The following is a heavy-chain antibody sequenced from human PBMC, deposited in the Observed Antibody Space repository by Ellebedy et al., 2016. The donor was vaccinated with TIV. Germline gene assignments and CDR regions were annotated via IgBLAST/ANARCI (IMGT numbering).Heavy chain of an antibody. CDR2: IYYSGST. CDR3: ARVGRTGSPPLGMDV. CDR1: GYSISSGYY. D-gene: IGHD7-27*01. V-gene: IGHV4-38-2*02. J-gene: IGHJ6*02. Sequence: GSLRLSXTVSGYSISSGYYWGWIRQPPGKGLEWIGNIYYSGSTYYNPSLKSRVTISVDTSTNQFSLKLSSVTAADTAVYYCARVGRTGSPPLGMDVWGQGTTVTVSS.